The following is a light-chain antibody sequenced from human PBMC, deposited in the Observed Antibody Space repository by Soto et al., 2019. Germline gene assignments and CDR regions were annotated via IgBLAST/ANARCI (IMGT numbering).Light chain of an antibody. CDR1: QSVSSSY. V-gene: IGKV3-15*01. Sequence: EIVLTQSPGTLSLPPGERATLSCRASQSVSSSYLAWYQQKPGQAPRLLIYGASTKATDMPGRFSGRGSGTEFTLTINNLQSEDFAVYYCQQYRNWPRTFGQGTKVDIK. CDR3: QQYRNWPRT. J-gene: IGKJ1*01. CDR2: GAS.